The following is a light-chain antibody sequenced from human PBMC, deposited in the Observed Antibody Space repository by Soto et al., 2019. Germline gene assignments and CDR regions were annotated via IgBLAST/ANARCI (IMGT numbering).Light chain of an antibody. Sequence: ERVMTQSPATLSVYLGESATLFCRASQSVGSNLAWYQQKPGQAPRLLIYGGSTRATGIADRFSATESATEFTLTISSLQSEDVAVYYCQQYHHWPGTFGPGTTVDIK. CDR1: QSVGSN. V-gene: IGKV3-15*01. J-gene: IGKJ3*01. CDR2: GGS. CDR3: QQYHHWPGT.